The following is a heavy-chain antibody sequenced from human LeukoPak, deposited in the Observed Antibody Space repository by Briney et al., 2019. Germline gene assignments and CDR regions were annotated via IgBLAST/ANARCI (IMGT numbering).Heavy chain of an antibody. J-gene: IGHJ6*03. CDR2: ISAYNGNT. D-gene: IGHD6-19*01. CDR1: GYTFTSYG. V-gene: IGHV1-18*01. Sequence: GESLKISCKGSGYTFTSYGISWVRQAPGQGLEWMGWISAYNGNTNYAQKLQGRVTMTTDTSTSTAYMELRSLRSDDTAVYYCARACGWYIGYYYYYMDVWGKGTTVTVSS. CDR3: ARACGWYIGYYYYYMDV.